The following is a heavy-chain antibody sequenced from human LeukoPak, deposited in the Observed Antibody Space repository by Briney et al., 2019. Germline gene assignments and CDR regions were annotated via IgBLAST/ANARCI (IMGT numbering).Heavy chain of an antibody. CDR3: ARLGGYSYGSRHLDY. J-gene: IGHJ4*02. CDR2: IYYSGST. Sequence: SETLSLTCTVSGGSISSSSYYWGWIRQPPGKGLEWIGSIYYSGSTYYNPSLKSRVTISVDTSKNQFSLKLSSVTAADTAVYYCARLGGYSYGSRHLDYWGQGTLVTVSS. CDR1: GGSISSSSYY. V-gene: IGHV4-39*07. D-gene: IGHD5-18*01.